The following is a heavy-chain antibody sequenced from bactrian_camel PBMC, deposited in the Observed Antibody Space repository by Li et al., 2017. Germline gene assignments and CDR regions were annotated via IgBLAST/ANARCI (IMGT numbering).Heavy chain of an antibody. CDR3: AARRLRVGYAPLSRATYGY. J-gene: IGHJ4*01. D-gene: IGHD5*01. CDR2: IDAEDTK. V-gene: IGHV3S55*01. CDR1: GFTMSHYC. Sequence: VESGGGSVQPGGSLRLSCKVTGFTMSHYCMGWYRQAPGKEREGVATIDAEDTKTYGGSVKGRFTISKDNAKNTLYLQMISLKPEDTAMYYCAARRLRVGYAPLSRATYGYWGQGTQVTVS.